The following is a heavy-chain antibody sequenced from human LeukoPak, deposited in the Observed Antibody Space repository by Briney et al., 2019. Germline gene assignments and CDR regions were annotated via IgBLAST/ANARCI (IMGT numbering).Heavy chain of an antibody. V-gene: IGHV4-39*01. J-gene: IGHJ5*02. CDR1: GGSIISGSFY. CDR2: IYYSGST. Sequence: SSETLSLTCSVFGGSIISGSFYWGWIRQPPGKGLEWIGSIYYSGSTYYNPSLKSRVTISVDTSKNQFFLKLSSVTAPDTAVYYCARRGSGLNWFDPWGQGTLVTVSS. CDR3: ARRGSGLNWFDP. D-gene: IGHD3-16*01.